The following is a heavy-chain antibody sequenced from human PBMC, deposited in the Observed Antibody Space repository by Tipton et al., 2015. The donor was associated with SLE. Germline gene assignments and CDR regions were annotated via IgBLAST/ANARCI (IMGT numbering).Heavy chain of an antibody. V-gene: IGHV4-59*01. CDR1: GGSISSYY. J-gene: IGHJ4*02. D-gene: IGHD6-13*01. CDR3: ARVRAAAEGIDY. CDR2: IYYSGST. Sequence: TLSLTCTVSGGSISSYYWSWIRQPPGKGLEWIGYIYYSGSTNYNPSLKSRVTISVDTSKNQFSLKLSPVTAADTAVYYCARVRAAAEGIDYWGQGTLVTVSS.